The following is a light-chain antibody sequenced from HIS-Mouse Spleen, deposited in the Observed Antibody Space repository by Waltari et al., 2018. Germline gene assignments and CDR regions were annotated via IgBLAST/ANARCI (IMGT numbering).Light chain of an antibody. V-gene: IGKV1-5*03. CDR3: QQYRT. CDR2: KAS. CDR1: QSIISW. Sequence: DIQMIQSPSTLSASVGDRVTITCRASQSIISWLAWYQQKPGKDPKPLIYKASSLESGVPSRFSGSGSETECTLTISSLQPDDFATYYCQQYRTFGQGTKVEIK. J-gene: IGKJ1*01.